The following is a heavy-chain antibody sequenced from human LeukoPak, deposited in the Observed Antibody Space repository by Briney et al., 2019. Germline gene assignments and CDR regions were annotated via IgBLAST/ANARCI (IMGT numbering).Heavy chain of an antibody. V-gene: IGHV4-59*12. CDR1: GGSISNYY. D-gene: IGHD5-12*01. CDR3: ARELGVATFDY. J-gene: IGHJ4*02. CDR2: IYYSAST. Sequence: SETLSLTCTVSGGSISNYYWNWIRQPPGKGPEWIGYIYYSASTNYNPSLKSRVTIPVDTSKNQFSLKLSSVTAADTAVYYCARELGVATFDYWGQGTLVTVSS.